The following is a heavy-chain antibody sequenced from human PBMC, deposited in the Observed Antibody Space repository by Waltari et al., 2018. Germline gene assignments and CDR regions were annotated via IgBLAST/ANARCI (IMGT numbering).Heavy chain of an antibody. D-gene: IGHD3-10*01. J-gene: IGHJ6*02. Sequence: EEQLLESGGGLVKPGDSLRLSCAGSGFSFSTYWMTWVRQAPGKGLVVVARISDDETSISYADSVKGRFTISRDNAKNTVYLQMKRLRVEDTAVYYCARLAPRTYRSPVPGRHYYYGMDVWGQGTTVTVSS. CDR2: ISDDETSI. CDR1: GFSFSTYW. CDR3: ARLAPRTYRSPVPGRHYYYGMDV. V-gene: IGHV3-74*01.